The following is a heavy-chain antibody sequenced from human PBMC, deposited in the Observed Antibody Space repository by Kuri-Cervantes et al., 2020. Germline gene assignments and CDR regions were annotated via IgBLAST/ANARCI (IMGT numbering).Heavy chain of an antibody. D-gene: IGHD5-24*01. J-gene: IGHJ4*02. CDR3: AKDHGYMTLSRSPQY. CDR1: GFTFSSYA. CDR2: ISYDGSNK. Sequence: GESLKISCAASGFTFSSYAMHWVRQAPGKGLKWVAVISYDGSNKYYADSVKGRFTISRDNSKNTLYLQMNSLRAEDTAVYYCAKDHGYMTLSRSPQYWGQGTLVTVSS. V-gene: IGHV3-30-3*02.